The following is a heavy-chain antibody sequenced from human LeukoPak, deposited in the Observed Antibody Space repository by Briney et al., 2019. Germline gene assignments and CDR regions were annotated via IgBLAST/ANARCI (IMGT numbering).Heavy chain of an antibody. CDR3: VRETGTIGYYMDV. V-gene: IGHV3-74*01. J-gene: IGHJ6*03. CDR2: IHRDGGMT. CDR1: GFTFTGNS. Sequence: GGSLRLSCAASGFTFTGNSMHWVRQGPGKRLVWVARIHRDGGMTRYADSVEGRFTISRDNAKNTLYLQMNSLRAEDTAIYYCVRETGTIGYYMDVWGKGTTVTVSS. D-gene: IGHD2-15*01.